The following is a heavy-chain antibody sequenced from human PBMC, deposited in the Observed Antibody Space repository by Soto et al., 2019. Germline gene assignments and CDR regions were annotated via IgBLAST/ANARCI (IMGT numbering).Heavy chain of an antibody. Sequence: GGSLRLSCAASGFTFTRYSMNWVRQAPGKGLEWVSSISSTTNHIYYGDSMKGRFTISRDNAKNSLYLEMNSLRAEDTAVYYCARESEDLTSNFDYWGQGTLVTVSS. CDR2: ISSTTNHI. J-gene: IGHJ4*02. CDR3: ARESEDLTSNFDY. V-gene: IGHV3-21*06. CDR1: GFTFTRYS.